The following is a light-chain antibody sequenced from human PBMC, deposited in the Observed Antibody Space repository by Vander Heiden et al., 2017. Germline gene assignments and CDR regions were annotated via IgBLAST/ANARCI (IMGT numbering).Light chain of an antibody. CDR3: QQYHSIPYT. Sequence: DIVMTQSPDSLAVSLGERATINCKSSQSVFFRSYNKDFLAWYQHKPGQPPKLLIYWASTRESGFPDRFSGSGSGTDFTLTINNLQAEDVAIYYCQQYHSIPYTFGGGTQLEIK. J-gene: IGKJ4*01. V-gene: IGKV4-1*01. CDR2: WAS. CDR1: QSVFFRSYNKDF.